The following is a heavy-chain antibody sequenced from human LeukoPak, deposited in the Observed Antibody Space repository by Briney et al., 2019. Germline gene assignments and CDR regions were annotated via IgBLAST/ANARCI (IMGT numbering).Heavy chain of an antibody. D-gene: IGHD5-18*01. V-gene: IGHV3-49*04. J-gene: IGHJ6*02. Sequence: GGSLRLSCTGSGFTFGDHAMSWVRQAPGKGLEWVGFIRSKAYRGTTEYAAPVKGRVSISRDDSASIAYLQMNSLKTEDTAVYYCARGPIQLWIHDAMDVWGQGTTVTVSS. CDR1: GFTFGDHA. CDR2: IRSKAYRGTT. CDR3: ARGPIQLWIHDAMDV.